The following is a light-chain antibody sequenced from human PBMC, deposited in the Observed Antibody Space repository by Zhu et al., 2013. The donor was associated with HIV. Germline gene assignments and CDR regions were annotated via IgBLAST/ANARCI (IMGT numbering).Light chain of an antibody. CDR1: KLGDKY. J-gene: IGLJ1*01. V-gene: IGLV3-1*01. CDR3: QVWDYSNDHHYV. CDR2: QDS. Sequence: SYELTQPPSVSVSPGQTATITCSGDKLGDKYVCWYQQKPGQSPVLVIYQDSTRPSGIPERFSGSNSGNTATLTIDRVEAGDEADYFCQVWDYSNDHHYVFGPGTKVTVL.